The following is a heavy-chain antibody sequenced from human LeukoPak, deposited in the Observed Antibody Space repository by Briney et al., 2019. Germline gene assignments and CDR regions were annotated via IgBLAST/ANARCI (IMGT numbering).Heavy chain of an antibody. CDR2: ISGGGGST. D-gene: IGHD3-22*01. Sequence: GGSLRLSRAASGFTYINYAISWVRQAPGKGLEWVSAISGGGGSTYHADSVKGRFTISRDNSKNTLYLQMNSLRAEDTAVYYCASRVLYDSGGYPDDWGQGGLV. J-gene: IGHJ4*03. CDR1: GFTYINYA. V-gene: IGHV3-23*01. CDR3: ASRVLYDSGGYPDD.